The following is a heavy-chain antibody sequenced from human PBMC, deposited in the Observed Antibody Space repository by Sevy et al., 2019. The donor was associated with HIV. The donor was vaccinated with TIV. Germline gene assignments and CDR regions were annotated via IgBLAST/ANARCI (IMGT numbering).Heavy chain of an antibody. CDR3: AREPGIAVAGTEPGDY. Sequence: GGSLRLSCAASGFTFSSYWMSWVRQAPGKGLEWVANIKQDGSEKYYVDSVKGRFTISKDNAKNSLYLKMNSLRAEDTAVYYCAREPGIAVAGTEPGDYWGQGTLVTVSS. D-gene: IGHD6-19*01. J-gene: IGHJ4*02. V-gene: IGHV3-7*01. CDR2: IKQDGSEK. CDR1: GFTFSSYW.